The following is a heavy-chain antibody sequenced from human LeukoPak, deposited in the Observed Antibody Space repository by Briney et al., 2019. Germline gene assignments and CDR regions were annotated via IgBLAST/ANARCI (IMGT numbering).Heavy chain of an antibody. CDR3: ARDKAYGMDV. V-gene: IGHV3-74*01. Sequence: GGSLRLSCAASGFTFSSYGMHWVRQAPGKGLVWVSRIDSDGSYINYADSVKGRFTISRDNAKNTVYLQMNSLRAEDTAGYYCARDKAYGMDVWGQGTTVTVSS. J-gene: IGHJ6*02. CDR1: GFTFSSYG. CDR2: IDSDGSYI.